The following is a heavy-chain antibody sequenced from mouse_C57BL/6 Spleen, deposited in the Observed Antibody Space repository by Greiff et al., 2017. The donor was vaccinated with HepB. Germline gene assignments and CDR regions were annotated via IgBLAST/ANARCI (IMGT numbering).Heavy chain of an antibody. D-gene: IGHD2-4*01. CDR1: GYTFTSYW. CDR3: AREDGAWDYLAY. V-gene: IGHV1-61*01. CDR2: IYPSDSET. J-gene: IGHJ3*01. Sequence: QVQLQQPGAELVRPGSSVKLSCKASGYTFTSYWMDWVKQRPGQGLEWIGNIYPSDSETHYNQKFKDKATLTVDKSSSTAYMQLSSLTSEDSAVYYCAREDGAWDYLAYWGQGTLVTVSA.